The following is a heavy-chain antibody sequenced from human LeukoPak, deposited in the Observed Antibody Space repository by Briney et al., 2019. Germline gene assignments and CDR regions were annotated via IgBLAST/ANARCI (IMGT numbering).Heavy chain of an antibody. D-gene: IGHD3-10*01. J-gene: IGHJ4*02. CDR2: IYYSGST. V-gene: IGHV4-39*01. CDR1: GGSISSSSYY. Sequence: SETLSLTCTVSGGSISSSSYYWGWIRQPPGKGLEWIGSIYYSGSTYYNPSLKSRVTISVDTSKNQFSLKLSSVTAADTAVYYCARVSLENRILLWFGELMSGFDYWGQGTLVTVSS. CDR3: ARVSLENRILLWFGELMSGFDY.